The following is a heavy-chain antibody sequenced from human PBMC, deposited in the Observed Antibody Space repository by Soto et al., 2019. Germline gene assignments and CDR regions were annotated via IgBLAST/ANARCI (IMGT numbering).Heavy chain of an antibody. CDR3: ARPSVRRYVDEPDY. CDR1: GYTFTDYG. Sequence: QVQLVQSGAEVKRPGASVKVSCKASGYTFTDYGFNWVRQAPGQGLEWMGWISAYNDNTNYAHKFHDRVTMTTDTSTTTAYMELRSLRSDDTALYYCARPSVRRYVDEPDYWGLGTLVTVSS. D-gene: IGHD3-9*01. CDR2: ISAYNDNT. J-gene: IGHJ4*02. V-gene: IGHV1-18*01.